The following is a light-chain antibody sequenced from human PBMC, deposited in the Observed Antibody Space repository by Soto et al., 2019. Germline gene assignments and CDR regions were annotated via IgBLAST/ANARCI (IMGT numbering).Light chain of an antibody. CDR1: SSDAAAYNY. CDR3: CSYTNSNTYV. Sequence: QSALTQPASVSGSPGQSITISCTGTSSDAAAYNYVSWYQQHPGKAPKLMIYEVSNRPSGVSNRFSGSKSGNTASLTISGLQAEDEADYYCCSYTNSNTYVFGIGTKLTVL. V-gene: IGLV2-14*01. CDR2: EVS. J-gene: IGLJ1*01.